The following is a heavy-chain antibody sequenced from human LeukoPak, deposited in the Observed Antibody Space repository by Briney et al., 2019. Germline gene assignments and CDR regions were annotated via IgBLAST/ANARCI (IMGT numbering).Heavy chain of an antibody. Sequence: GGSLRLSCAASGFTFSSYSMNWVRQAPGKGLEWVSSISSSSYIYYADSVKGRFTISRDNAKNSLFLQMNSLRAEDTAVYYCARDRVKWGDYYGSGSYYSFDYWGQGTLVTVSS. CDR1: GFTFSSYS. J-gene: IGHJ4*02. D-gene: IGHD3-10*01. CDR2: ISSSSYI. CDR3: ARDRVKWGDYYGSGSYYSFDY. V-gene: IGHV3-21*01.